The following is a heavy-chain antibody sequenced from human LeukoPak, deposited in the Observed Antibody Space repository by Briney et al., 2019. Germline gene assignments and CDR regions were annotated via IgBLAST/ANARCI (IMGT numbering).Heavy chain of an antibody. Sequence: PSETLSLTCTVSGGSITNYYWTWIRQPAGKGLEWIGRIYTSGSTNYNPSLKSRVTMSVDTSKNQFSLKLSSVTAADTAVYYCARGSIAVAQDYYYGMDVWGQGTTVTVSS. V-gene: IGHV4-4*07. CDR1: GGSITNYY. J-gene: IGHJ6*02. CDR3: ARGSIAVAQDYYYGMDV. D-gene: IGHD6-19*01. CDR2: IYTSGST.